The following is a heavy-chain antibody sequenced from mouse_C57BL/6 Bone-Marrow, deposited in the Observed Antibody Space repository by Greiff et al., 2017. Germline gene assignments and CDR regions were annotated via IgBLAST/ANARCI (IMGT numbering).Heavy chain of an antibody. CDR2: IYPGDGGT. Sequence: QVQLMESGAELVKPGASVKISCKASGYAFSSYWMNWVKQRHGKGLAWIGQIYPGDGGTNYNGKFKGKATLTADKSSSTAYMQLSSLNSEDSAVDFCSRGKLLRYFDYWGQGTTLTVSS. V-gene: IGHV1-80*01. J-gene: IGHJ2*01. D-gene: IGHD2-12*01. CDR3: SRGKLLRYFDY. CDR1: GYAFSSYW.